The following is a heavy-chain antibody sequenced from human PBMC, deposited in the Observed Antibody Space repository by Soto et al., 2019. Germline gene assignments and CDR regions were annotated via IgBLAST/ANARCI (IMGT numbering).Heavy chain of an antibody. V-gene: IGHV1-69*12. D-gene: IGHD2-21*02. J-gene: IGHJ6*02. CDR1: GGTFSSYA. CDR3: ARDAYCGGDCHPYYYYGMDV. CDR2: IIPIFGTA. Sequence: QVQLVQSGAEVKKPGSSVKVSCKASGGTFSSYAISWVRQAPGQGLEWMGGIIPIFGTANYAQKFQGRVTITADESTSTAYMELSSLRSEDTAVYYCARDAYCGGDCHPYYYYGMDVWGQGTTVTVSS.